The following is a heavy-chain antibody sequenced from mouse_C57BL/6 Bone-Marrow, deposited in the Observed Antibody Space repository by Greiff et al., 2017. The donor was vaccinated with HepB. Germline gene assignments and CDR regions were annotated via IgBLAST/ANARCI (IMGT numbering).Heavy chain of an antibody. CDR2: ISYSGST. Sequence: DVMLVESGPGMVKPSQSLSLTCTVTGYSITSGYDWHWIRHFPGNKLEWMGYISYSGSTNYNPSLKSRISITNDTSKNHFFLKLNSVTTEDTATYYCAREGAYYYGYFDVWGTGTTVTVSS. CDR1: GYSITSGYD. CDR3: AREGAYYYGYFDV. D-gene: IGHD6-5*01. V-gene: IGHV3-1*01. J-gene: IGHJ1*03.